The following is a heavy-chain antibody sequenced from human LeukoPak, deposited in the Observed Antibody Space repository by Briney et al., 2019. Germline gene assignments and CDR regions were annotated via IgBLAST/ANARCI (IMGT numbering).Heavy chain of an antibody. J-gene: IGHJ4*02. Sequence: GGSLRLSCAASGFTFISYWMHWVRPAPGKGLVWVSRINSDGSTTSYAASVKGRFTIPRDTAKNTLYLQMNSLRAEDTAVYYCARGHHYYDNSAYYYWGQGTLVTVAS. CDR1: GFTFISYW. CDR3: ARGHHYYDNSAYYY. V-gene: IGHV3-74*01. D-gene: IGHD3-22*01. CDR2: INSDGSTT.